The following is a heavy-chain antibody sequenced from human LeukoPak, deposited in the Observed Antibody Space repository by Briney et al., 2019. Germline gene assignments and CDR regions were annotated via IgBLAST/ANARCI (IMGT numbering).Heavy chain of an antibody. CDR1: RGSFSGYY. V-gene: IGHV4-34*01. J-gene: IGHJ5*02. CDR3: ARSHYYDSSGSHNNWFDP. CDR2: INHGGRT. Sequence: PSETLSLTCAVYRGSFSGYYWSWIRQPPGQGLEWIGEINHGGRTNYNPSLKSRVSISVDPSMKQFSLKLSSVTAADTATYYCARSHYYDSSGSHNNWFDPWGQGTLVTVSS. D-gene: IGHD3-22*01.